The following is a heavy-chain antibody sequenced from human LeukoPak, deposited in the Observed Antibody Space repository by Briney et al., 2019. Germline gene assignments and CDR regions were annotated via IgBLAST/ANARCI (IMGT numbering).Heavy chain of an antibody. D-gene: IGHD3-10*01. V-gene: IGHV4-39*01. CDR1: GGSISSSSYY. Sequence: TSETLSLTCTVSGGSISSSSYYWGWIRQPPGKGLEWIGSIYYSGSTYYNPSLKSRVTISVDTSKNQFSLKLSSVTAADTAVYYCAETAIWFGELFGMDVWGKGTTVTISS. CDR3: AETAIWFGELFGMDV. J-gene: IGHJ6*03. CDR2: IYYSGST.